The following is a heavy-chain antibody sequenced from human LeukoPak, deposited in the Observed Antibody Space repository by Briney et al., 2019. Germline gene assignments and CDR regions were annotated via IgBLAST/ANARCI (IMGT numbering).Heavy chain of an antibody. Sequence: GGSLRLSCAASGFTVSSNYMSWVRQAPGKGLEWVSLIYSGGTTYYADSVKGRFTISRDNSKNTLYLQTNSLRAEDTAVYYCARRAGGYSHPYDYWGQGILVTVSS. CDR3: ARRAGGYSHPYDY. D-gene: IGHD4-23*01. CDR2: IYSGGTT. J-gene: IGHJ4*02. CDR1: GFTVSSNY. V-gene: IGHV3-53*01.